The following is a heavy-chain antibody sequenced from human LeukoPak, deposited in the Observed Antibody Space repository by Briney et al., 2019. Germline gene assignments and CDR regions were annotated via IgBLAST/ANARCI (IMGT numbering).Heavy chain of an antibody. D-gene: IGHD3-10*01. CDR1: GFTFSSYA. CDR2: ISGSGGNT. CDR3: AKDPRELWFGEDY. J-gene: IGHJ4*02. Sequence: GVSLRLSCAASGFTFSSYAMSWVRPAPGKGLEWVSAISGSGGNTYYADSVKVPFTISRDKSKNTLYLQMNSLRAEDTTVYYCAKDPRELWFGEDYWGQGTLVTVSS. V-gene: IGHV3-23*01.